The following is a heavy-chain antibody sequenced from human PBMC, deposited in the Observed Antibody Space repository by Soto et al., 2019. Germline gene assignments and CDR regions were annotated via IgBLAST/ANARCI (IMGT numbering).Heavy chain of an antibody. D-gene: IGHD3-10*01. CDR1: GFTFSSYG. Sequence: GGSLRLSCAASGFTFSSYGMHWVRQAPGKGLEWVAVISYDGSNKYYADSVKGRFTISRDNSKNTLYLQMNSLRAEDTAVYYCAKDSGSRTWTPGAFDIWGQGTMVT. V-gene: IGHV3-30*18. CDR2: ISYDGSNK. CDR3: AKDSGSRTWTPGAFDI. J-gene: IGHJ3*02.